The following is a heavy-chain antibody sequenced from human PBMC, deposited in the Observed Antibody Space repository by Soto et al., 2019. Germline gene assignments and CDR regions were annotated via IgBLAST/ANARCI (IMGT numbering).Heavy chain of an antibody. V-gene: IGHV3-23*01. CDR3: AKDGGSVCSGGTCYFQAPDY. CDR1: GFTFSSYA. J-gene: IGHJ4*02. CDR2: IDGSGRNT. D-gene: IGHD2-15*01. Sequence: RGSLRLSCAASGFTFSSYAMSWVRQAPGKGLEWVSGIDGSGRNTYYADSVKGRFTISRDNSKNTLSVQMNGLRVEDTALYYCAKDGGSVCSGGTCYFQAPDYWGQGTLVTVSS.